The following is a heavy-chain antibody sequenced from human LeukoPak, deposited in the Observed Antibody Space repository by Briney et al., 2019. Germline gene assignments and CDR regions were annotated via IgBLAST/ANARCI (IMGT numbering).Heavy chain of an antibody. J-gene: IGHJ5*02. CDR3: AREKIGYYDGSGRGWFDP. V-gene: IGHV4-34*01. D-gene: IGHD3-22*01. CDR2: INHSGST. Sequence: GSLRLSCSASGFTFSSYEMNWVRQPPGKGLEWIGEINHSGSTNYNPSLKSRVTISVDTSKKQFSLKLSSVTAADTAVYYCAREKIGYYDGSGRGWFDPWGQGTLVTVSS. CDR1: GFTFSSYE.